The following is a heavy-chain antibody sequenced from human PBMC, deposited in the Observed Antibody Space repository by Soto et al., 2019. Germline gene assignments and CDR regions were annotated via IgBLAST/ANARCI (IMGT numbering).Heavy chain of an antibody. CDR3: ARLRAYGSGSYYTVHWFDP. J-gene: IGHJ5*02. CDR2: IYYSGST. CDR1: GGSISSSSYY. D-gene: IGHD3-10*01. V-gene: IGHV4-39*01. Sequence: SETLSLTCTVSGGSISSSSYYWGWILQPPGKGLEWIGSIYYSGSTYYNPSLKSRVTISVDTSKNQFSLKLSSVTAADTAVYYCARLRAYGSGSYYTVHWFDPWGQGTLVTVSS.